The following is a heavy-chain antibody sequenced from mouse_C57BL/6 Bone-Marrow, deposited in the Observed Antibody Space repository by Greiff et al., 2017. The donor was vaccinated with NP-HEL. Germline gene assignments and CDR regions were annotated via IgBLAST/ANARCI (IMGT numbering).Heavy chain of an antibody. V-gene: IGHV1-81*01. CDR1: GYTFTSYG. D-gene: IGHD2-3*01. CDR2: IYPRSGNT. J-gene: IGHJ2*01. CDR3: GSYDGYYDWDY. Sequence: QVQLQQSGAELARPGASVKLSCKASGYTFTSYGISWVKQRTGQGLEWIGEIYPRSGNTYYNEKFKGKATLTAAKSSSTAHMEHRGLTSVDSADFCCGSYDGYYDWDYWGQGTTLTVSA.